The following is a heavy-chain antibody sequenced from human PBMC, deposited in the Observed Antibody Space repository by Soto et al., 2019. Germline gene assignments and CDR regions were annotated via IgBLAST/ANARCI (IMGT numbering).Heavy chain of an antibody. CDR3: SILDY. V-gene: IGHV3-15*01. J-gene: IGHJ4*02. CDR2: IKSKTGGGRT. CDR1: GFTFSNAW. Sequence: GGSLRLSCAASGFTFSNAWMSWVRQAPGKGLEWVGRIKSKTGGGRTDYAAPVKGRFTISRDDSKNTLYLQMNSLKTASTDMYYWSILDYWGQGTLVTVSS.